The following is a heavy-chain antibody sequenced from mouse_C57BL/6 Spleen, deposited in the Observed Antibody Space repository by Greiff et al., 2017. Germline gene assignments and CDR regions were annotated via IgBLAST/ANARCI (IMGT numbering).Heavy chain of an antibody. D-gene: IGHD1-1*01. CDR1: GYTFTDYN. V-gene: IGHV1-22*01. CDR3: ARGYYGSSYPFAY. Sequence: VQLKESGPELVKPGASVKMSCKASGYTFTDYNMHWVKQSHGKSLEWIGYINPNNGGTSYNQKFKGKATLTVNKSSSTAYMELRSLTSEDSAVYYCARGYYGSSYPFAYWGQGTLVTVSA. CDR2: INPNNGGT. J-gene: IGHJ3*01.